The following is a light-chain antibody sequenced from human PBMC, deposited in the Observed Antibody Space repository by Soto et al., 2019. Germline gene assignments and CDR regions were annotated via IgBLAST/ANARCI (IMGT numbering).Light chain of an antibody. CDR3: SSYTSSITDV. Sequence: QSALTQPASVSGSPGQSITISCTGTSSDVGGYNYVSWYQQYPGKAPKLLIYEVSNRPSGVSNRFSGSKSGNTASLTISGLQADDEADYYCSSYTSSITDVFGPGTKVTVL. V-gene: IGLV2-14*01. J-gene: IGLJ1*01. CDR1: SSDVGGYNY. CDR2: EVS.